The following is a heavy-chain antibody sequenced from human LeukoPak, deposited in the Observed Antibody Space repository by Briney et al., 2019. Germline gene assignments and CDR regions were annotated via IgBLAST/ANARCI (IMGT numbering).Heavy chain of an antibody. CDR3: ARDRGGSYDY. D-gene: IGHD1-26*01. CDR2: ISSGSTI. V-gene: IGHV3-11*01. Sequence: PGGSLRLSCAASGFTFSDYYMSWIRQAPGKGLEWVSYISSGSTIYYADSVKGRFTISRDNAKNSLYLQMNSLRAEDTAVYYCARDRGGSYDYWGQGTLVTVSS. CDR1: GFTFSDYY. J-gene: IGHJ4*02.